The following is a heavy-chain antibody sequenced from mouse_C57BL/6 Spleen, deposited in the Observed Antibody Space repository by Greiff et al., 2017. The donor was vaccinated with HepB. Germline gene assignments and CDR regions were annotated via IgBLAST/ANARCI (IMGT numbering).Heavy chain of an antibody. CDR1: GFNIKDDY. V-gene: IGHV14-4*01. J-gene: IGHJ2*01. CDR2: IDPENGDT. D-gene: IGHD2-3*01. Sequence: VQLQQSGAELVRPGASVKLSCTASGFNIKDDYMHWVKQRPEQGLEWIGWIDPENGDTEYASKFQGKATITADTSSNTAYLQLSSLTSEDTSVYYCTTWGWLPGDYWGQGTTLTVSS. CDR3: TTWGWLPGDY.